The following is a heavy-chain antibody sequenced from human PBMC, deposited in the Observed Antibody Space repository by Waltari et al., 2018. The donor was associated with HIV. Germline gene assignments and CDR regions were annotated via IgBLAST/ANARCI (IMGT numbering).Heavy chain of an antibody. J-gene: IGHJ4*02. Sequence: QVQLVQSGAGVQKPGAPVKVSGKASGYTFTSDYMHWVRQGQGKGLEWMGIINPSGGSTSYAQKFQGRVTMTRDTSTSTVYMELSSLRSEDTAVYYCARDGVVVVVAATLGDYFDYWGQGTLVTVSS. D-gene: IGHD2-15*01. CDR2: INPSGGST. V-gene: IGHV1-46*01. CDR1: GYTFTSDY. CDR3: ARDGVVVVVAATLGDYFDY.